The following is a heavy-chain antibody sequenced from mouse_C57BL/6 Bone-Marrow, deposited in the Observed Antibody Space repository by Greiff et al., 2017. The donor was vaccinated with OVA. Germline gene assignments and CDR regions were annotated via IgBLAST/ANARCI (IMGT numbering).Heavy chain of an antibody. Sequence: QVQLKESGAELARPGASVKMSCKASGYTFTSYTMHWVKQRPGQGLEWIGYINPSSGYTKYNQKFKDKATLTADKSSSTAYMQLSSLTSEDPAVYYCATPMRFAYWGQGTLVTVSA. D-gene: IGHD2-3*01. CDR2: INPSSGYT. CDR1: GYTFTSYT. CDR3: ATPMRFAY. V-gene: IGHV1-4*01. J-gene: IGHJ3*01.